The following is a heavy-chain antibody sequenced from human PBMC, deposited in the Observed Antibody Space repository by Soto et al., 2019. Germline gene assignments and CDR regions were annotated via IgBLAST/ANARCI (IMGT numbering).Heavy chain of an antibody. CDR3: AREGDYSNYFDY. CDR1: HFSFSSSP. Sequence: QVQLVDSGGDVVQPGRSLRLSCAASHFSFSSSPMNWVRQAPGKGLEWVATISYDGSSKYYAESVEGRFTVSRDNSKNTLFLQVNSLRVEDTAVYYCAREGDYSNYFDYWGQGTLVTVSS. CDR2: ISYDGSSK. D-gene: IGHD4-4*01. J-gene: IGHJ4*02. V-gene: IGHV3-30*04.